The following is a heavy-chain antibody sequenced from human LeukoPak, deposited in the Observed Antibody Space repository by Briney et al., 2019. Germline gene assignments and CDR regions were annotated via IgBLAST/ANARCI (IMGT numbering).Heavy chain of an antibody. CDR1: GYSISSGYY. CDR2: IYHSGST. V-gene: IGHV4-38-2*02. J-gene: IGHJ3*02. D-gene: IGHD5-18*01. Sequence: PSETLSLTCTVSGYSISSGYYWGWIRQPPGKGLEWIGSIYHSGSTYYNPSLKSRVTISVDTSKNQFSLKLSSVTAADTAVYYCARQGYSYGAFDIWGQGTMVTVSS. CDR3: ARQGYSYGAFDI.